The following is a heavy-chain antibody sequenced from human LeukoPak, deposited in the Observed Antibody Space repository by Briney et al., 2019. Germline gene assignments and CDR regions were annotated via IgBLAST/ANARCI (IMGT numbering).Heavy chain of an antibody. J-gene: IGHJ4*02. V-gene: IGHV3-23*01. CDR1: GFTFSTYA. CDR3: AKVDDVVVAAALFDY. CDR2: ISNSGGST. D-gene: IGHD2-15*01. Sequence: GGSLRLSCAASGFTFSTYAMSWVRQAPGKGLEWVSAISNSGGSTYYADSVKGRFTISRDNSKNTLYLQMNSLRAEDTAVYYCAKVDDVVVAAALFDYWGQGTLVTVSS.